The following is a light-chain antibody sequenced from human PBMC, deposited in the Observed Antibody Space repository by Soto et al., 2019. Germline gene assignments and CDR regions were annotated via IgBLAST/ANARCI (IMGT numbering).Light chain of an antibody. CDR3: QSYDNSLGRRV. CDR2: ADN. CDR1: SSNIGAGRG. V-gene: IGLV1-40*01. J-gene: IGLJ1*01. Sequence: QSALTQPPSVSGAPGQRITMSCTGGSSNIGAGRGVHWYQQVPGTAPKLLIYADNIRPSGVPDRFSASKSGTSASLAITGLQAEDEADYYCQSYDNSLGRRVFGSGTKLTVL.